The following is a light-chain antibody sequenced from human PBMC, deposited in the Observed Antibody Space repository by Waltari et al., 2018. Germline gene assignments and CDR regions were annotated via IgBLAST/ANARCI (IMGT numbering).Light chain of an antibody. Sequence: EIVMTQSPATLSVSPGERATLSCRASERVSSSFAWYQQKPGQAPRLLIYGVSTRATDIPARFAGSGSGTEFTLTISSLQSEDFAVYYCHQYQTWPLTFGGGTKVEIK. CDR3: HQYQTWPLT. J-gene: IGKJ4*01. CDR1: ERVSSS. V-gene: IGKV3D-15*01. CDR2: GVS.